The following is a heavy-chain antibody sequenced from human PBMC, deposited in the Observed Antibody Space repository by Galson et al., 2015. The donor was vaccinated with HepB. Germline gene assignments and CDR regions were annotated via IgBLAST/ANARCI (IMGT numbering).Heavy chain of an antibody. V-gene: IGHV1-69*13. CDR2: IIPIFGTA. CDR3: ARVNSDGDFWCGYHLYFHY. CDR1: GGTFSSYA. D-gene: IGHD3-3*01. Sequence: SVKVSCKASGGTFSSYAISWVRQAPGQGLEWMGGIIPIFGTANYAQKFQGRVTITADESTSTAYMELNSLRSEDTAVYYCARVNSDGDFWCGYHLYFHYCHQLILVT. J-gene: IGHJ4*02.